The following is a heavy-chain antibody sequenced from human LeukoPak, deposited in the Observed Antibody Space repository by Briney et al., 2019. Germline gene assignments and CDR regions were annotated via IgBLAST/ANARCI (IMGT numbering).Heavy chain of an antibody. Sequence: GASVKVSCKASGYTFTGYYMHWVRQAPGQGLEWMGWINPNSGGTNYAQKFQGRVTMTRDTSISTAYMELSRLRSDDTAVYYCARGFRFGLYYYYYYMDVWGKGTTVTISS. CDR1: GYTFTGYY. J-gene: IGHJ6*03. CDR3: ARGFRFGLYYYYYYMDV. CDR2: INPNSGGT. V-gene: IGHV1-2*02. D-gene: IGHD3-10*01.